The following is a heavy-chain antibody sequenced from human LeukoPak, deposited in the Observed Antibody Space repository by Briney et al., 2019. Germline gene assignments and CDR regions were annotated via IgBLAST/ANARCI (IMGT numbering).Heavy chain of an antibody. CDR1: GGSISSYY. Sequence: PSETLSLTCTVSGGSISSYYWSWIRQPAGKGLEWIGRIYTSGSTNYNPSLKSRVTMSVDTSKNRFSLKLSSVTAADTAVYYCARGPMDYDILTGLDYYGMDVWGQGTTVTVSS. D-gene: IGHD3-9*01. J-gene: IGHJ6*02. CDR3: ARGPMDYDILTGLDYYGMDV. CDR2: IYTSGST. V-gene: IGHV4-4*07.